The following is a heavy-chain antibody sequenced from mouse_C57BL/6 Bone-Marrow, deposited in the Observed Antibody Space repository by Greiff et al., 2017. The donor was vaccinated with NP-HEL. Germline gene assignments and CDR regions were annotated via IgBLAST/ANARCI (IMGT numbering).Heavy chain of an antibody. V-gene: IGHV5-15*01. CDR2: ISNLAYSI. J-gene: IGHJ3*01. Sequence: EVKLMESGGGLVQPGGSLKLSCAASGFTFSDYGMAWVRQAPRKGPEWVAFISNLAYSIYYVATVTGRFTISRENAKNTLYLEMSSLRSEDTAMYYCARPPYGNYAWFAYWGQGTLVTVSA. D-gene: IGHD2-1*01. CDR1: GFTFSDYG. CDR3: ARPPYGNYAWFAY.